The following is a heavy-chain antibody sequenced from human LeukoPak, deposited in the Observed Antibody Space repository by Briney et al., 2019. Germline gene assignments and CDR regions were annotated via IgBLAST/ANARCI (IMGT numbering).Heavy chain of an antibody. CDR1: GGSFSGYY. J-gene: IGHJ4*02. V-gene: IGHV4-34*01. CDR2: INHSGST. Sequence: PSETLSLTCAVYGGSFSGYYWSWIRQPPGKGLEWIGEINHSGSTNYNPSLKSRVTISVDTSKNQFSLKLSSVTAADTAVYYCARGDIVVVVARDWGQGTLVTVSS. CDR3: ARGDIVVVVARD. D-gene: IGHD2-15*01.